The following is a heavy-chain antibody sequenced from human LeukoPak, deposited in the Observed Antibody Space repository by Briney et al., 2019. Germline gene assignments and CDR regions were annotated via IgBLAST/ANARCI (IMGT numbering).Heavy chain of an antibody. Sequence: GGSLRLSCAASGFTFSNYAMSWVRQAPGKGLEWVSAILGSGGSTYYADSVKGRFTVSRDNSRSTLYLQMNSLRAEDTALYYCAKWGDYDVLTGYYVPDYWGQGTLVTVSS. CDR2: ILGSGGST. J-gene: IGHJ4*02. D-gene: IGHD3-9*01. CDR3: AKWGDYDVLTGYYVPDY. V-gene: IGHV3-23*01. CDR1: GFTFSNYA.